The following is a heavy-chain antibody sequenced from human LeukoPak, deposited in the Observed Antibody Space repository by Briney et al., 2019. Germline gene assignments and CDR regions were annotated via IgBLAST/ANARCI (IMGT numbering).Heavy chain of an antibody. CDR1: GGSFSGYY. J-gene: IGHJ4*02. CDR3: ARGQWFRAF. V-gene: IGHV4-34*01. D-gene: IGHD3-10*01. CDR2: IHYSGSA. Sequence: SETLSLTCAVYGGSFSGYYWTWIRQPPGKGLGWIGEIHYSGSATHNPSLKSRVTISVDTSKNQFSLKMNSVTAADTAVYYCARGQWFRAFWSRGTPVTVSS.